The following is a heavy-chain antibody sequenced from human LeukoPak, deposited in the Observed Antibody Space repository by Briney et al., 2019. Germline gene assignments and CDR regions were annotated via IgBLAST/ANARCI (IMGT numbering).Heavy chain of an antibody. CDR2: ISWNTGNI. D-gene: IGHD4-23*01. CDR1: GFTFDDYV. Sequence: PGGSLRLSCAASGFTFDDYVMHWVRQVPGKGLEWVSGISWNTGNIGYADSVKGRFTISRDNAKNSLYLQMNSLRAEDTALYYCAKDRVTAGGYYFDYWGQGTLVTVSS. J-gene: IGHJ4*02. CDR3: AKDRVTAGGYYFDY. V-gene: IGHV3-9*01.